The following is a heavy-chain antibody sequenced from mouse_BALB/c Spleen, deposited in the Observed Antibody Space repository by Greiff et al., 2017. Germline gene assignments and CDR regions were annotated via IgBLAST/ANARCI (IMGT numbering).Heavy chain of an antibody. CDR1: GYSITSDYA. D-gene: IGHD3-1*01. Sequence: EVQGVESGPGLVKPSQSLSLTCPVTGYSITSDYAWNWIRQFPGNKLEWMGYISYSGSTSYNPSLKSRISITRDTSKNQFFLQLNSVTTEDTATYYCARGSSGYVAWFAYWGQGTLVTVSA. CDR3: ARGSSGYVAWFAY. V-gene: IGHV3-2*02. J-gene: IGHJ3*01. CDR2: ISYSGST.